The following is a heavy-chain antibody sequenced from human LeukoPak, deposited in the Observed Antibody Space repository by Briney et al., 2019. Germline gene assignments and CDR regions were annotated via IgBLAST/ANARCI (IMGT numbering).Heavy chain of an antibody. CDR3: ARHRGVGGDFVD. Sequence: ESLRISCKASAYSSTSSCSSCGRQMPAKNLQWIGRIDPSDSYTDYSPSFQGHVTISADNSISTVYLQWSSLKASDTAMYYCARHRGVGGDFVDWGQGTLVTVSS. V-gene: IGHV5-10-1*01. J-gene: IGHJ4*02. D-gene: IGHD2-21*02. CDR1: AYSSTSSC. CDR2: IDPSDSYT.